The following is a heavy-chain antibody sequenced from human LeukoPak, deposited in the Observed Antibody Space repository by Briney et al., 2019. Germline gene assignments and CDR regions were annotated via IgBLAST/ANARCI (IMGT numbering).Heavy chain of an antibody. CDR3: VKSFRYGDYVSFDY. V-gene: IGHV3-64D*06. CDR1: GSTFSDQY. J-gene: IGHJ4*02. D-gene: IGHD4-17*01. Sequence: GGSLRLSCAASGSTFSDQYMDWVRQAPGKGLEYVSAISSNGGGTYYADSVKDRFTISRDNSKNTLYLQVRSLRPEDTAVYYCVKSFRYGDYVSFDYWGQGTLVTVSS. CDR2: ISSNGGGT.